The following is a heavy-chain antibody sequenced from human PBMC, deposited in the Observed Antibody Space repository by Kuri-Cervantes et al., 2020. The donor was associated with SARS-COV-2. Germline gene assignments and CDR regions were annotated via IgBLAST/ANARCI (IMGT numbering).Heavy chain of an antibody. Sequence: SETLSLTCTVSGGSISSGGYYWSWIRQPPGKGLEWIGYIYYSGSTYYNPSLKSRVTISVDTSKNQFSLKLSSVTAADTAVYYCAREASKSSITMVRGVISGGVDYWGQGTLVTVSS. CDR2: IYYSGST. CDR3: AREASKSSITMVRGVISGGVDY. CDR1: GGSISSGGYY. J-gene: IGHJ4*02. D-gene: IGHD3-10*01. V-gene: IGHV4-30-4*08.